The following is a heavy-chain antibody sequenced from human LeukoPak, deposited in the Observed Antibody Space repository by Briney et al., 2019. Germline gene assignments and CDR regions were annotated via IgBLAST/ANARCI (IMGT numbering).Heavy chain of an antibody. CDR2: IKGDGSDE. D-gene: IGHD5-18*01. CDR1: GFMFAANW. Sequence: PGGSLRLSCAASGFMFAANWMSWVRQAPGKGLEWVANIKGDGSDEYYADSVRGRFTISRDNAKNSLYLQMNSLRVDDTAVYFCAALDTAKIRDPGCWGQGTLVTVSS. V-gene: IGHV3-7*01. CDR3: AALDTAKIRDPGC. J-gene: IGHJ4*02.